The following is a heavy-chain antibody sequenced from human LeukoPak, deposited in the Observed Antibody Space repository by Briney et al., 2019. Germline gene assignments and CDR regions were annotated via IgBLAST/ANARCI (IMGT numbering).Heavy chain of an antibody. V-gene: IGHV3-30*04. J-gene: IGHJ4*02. CDR2: ISYDGSNK. Sequence: GSLRLSCAASGFTFSNYAMHWVRQAPGKGLDWVAVISYDGSNKYYADSVKGRFTISRDNSKNTLYLQMNSLRAEDTAVYYCVKGGYCSGGSCYSELDYWGQGTLVTVSS. D-gene: IGHD2-15*01. CDR1: GFTFSNYA. CDR3: VKGGYCSGGSCYSELDY.